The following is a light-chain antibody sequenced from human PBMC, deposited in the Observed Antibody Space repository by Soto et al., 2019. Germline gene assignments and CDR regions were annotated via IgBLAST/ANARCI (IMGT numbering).Light chain of an antibody. CDR2: EVS. CDR1: SSDVGGYNY. CDR3: SSYAGANSVV. V-gene: IGLV2-8*01. J-gene: IGLJ2*01. Sequence: QSVLTQPPSASGSPGQSVIISCTGMSSDVGGYNYVSWYQQHPGKAPKLMIYEVSKRPSGVPDRFSGSKSGNTASLTVSGLQAEDEADYYCSSYAGANSVVFGGGTKLTVL.